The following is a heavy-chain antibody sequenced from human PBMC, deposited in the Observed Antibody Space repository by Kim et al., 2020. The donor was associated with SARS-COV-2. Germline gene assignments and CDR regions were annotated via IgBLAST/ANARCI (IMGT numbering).Heavy chain of an antibody. J-gene: IGHJ6*02. CDR3: ARPLRATSYYYYYYGMDV. CDR1: GFTFSSYS. CDR2: ISSSSSYI. Sequence: GGSLRLSCAASGFTFSSYSMNWVRQAPGKGLEWVSSISSSSSYIYYADSVKGRFTISRDNAKNSLYLQMNSLRAEDTAVYYCARPLRATSYYYYYYGMDVWGQGTTVTVSS. V-gene: IGHV3-21*01. D-gene: IGHD1-26*01.